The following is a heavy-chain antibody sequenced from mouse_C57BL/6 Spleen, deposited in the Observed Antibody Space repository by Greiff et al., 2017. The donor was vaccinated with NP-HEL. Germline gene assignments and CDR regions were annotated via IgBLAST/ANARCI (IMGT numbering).Heavy chain of an antibody. CDR2: IDPSDSYT. CDR1: GYTFTSYW. D-gene: IGHD5-1-1*01. V-gene: IGHV1-69*01. Sequence: QVQLQQSGAELVMPGASVKLSCKASGYTFTSYWMHWVKQRPGQGLEWIGEIDPSDSYTNYNQKFKGKSTLTVDKSSSTAYMQLSSLTSEDSAVYYCARRHTPYYYAMDYWGQGTSVTVSS. CDR3: ARRHTPYYYAMDY. J-gene: IGHJ4*01.